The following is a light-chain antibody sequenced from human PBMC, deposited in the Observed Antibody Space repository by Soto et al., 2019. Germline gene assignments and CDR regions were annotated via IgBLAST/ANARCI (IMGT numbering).Light chain of an antibody. CDR3: QQYINRWT. Sequence: DIQMTQSPSTLSASVGDRVTITCRASQSISTWWAWYQQKPGKATKILIYKASSLESGVPSRFSGSGSGTEFTLTISSLQPDDFATSYCQQYINRWTFGQGTKV. V-gene: IGKV1-5*03. J-gene: IGKJ1*01. CDR2: KAS. CDR1: QSISTW.